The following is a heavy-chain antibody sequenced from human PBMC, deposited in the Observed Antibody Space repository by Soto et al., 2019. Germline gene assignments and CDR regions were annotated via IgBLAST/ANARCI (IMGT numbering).Heavy chain of an antibody. Sequence: SETLSLTCTVSGGSLNSSSYYWSWIRQPPGKGLEWIGYIHYFGSTKYNPSLESRVVISVDTSKNQFSLKVPSVTAADTAKYFCARGGSYVGFDSWGQGARVTISS. V-gene: IGHV4-61*01. J-gene: IGHJ4*02. CDR2: IHYFGST. CDR1: GGSLNSSSYY. CDR3: ARGGSYVGFDS. D-gene: IGHD1-26*01.